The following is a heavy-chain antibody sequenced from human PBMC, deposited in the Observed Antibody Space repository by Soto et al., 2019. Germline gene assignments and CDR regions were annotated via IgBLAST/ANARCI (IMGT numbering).Heavy chain of an antibody. CDR3: ARRGGSYPLGMDV. D-gene: IGHD1-26*01. J-gene: IGHJ6*02. Sequence: QLQLQESGPGLVKPSETLSLTCTVSGGSISSSSYYWGWIRQPPGKGLEWIGSIYYSGSTYYNPSLKSRVTISVDTSKNQFSLKLSSVTAADTAVYYCARRGGSYPLGMDVWGQGTTVTVSS. CDR2: IYYSGST. CDR1: GGSISSSSYY. V-gene: IGHV4-39*01.